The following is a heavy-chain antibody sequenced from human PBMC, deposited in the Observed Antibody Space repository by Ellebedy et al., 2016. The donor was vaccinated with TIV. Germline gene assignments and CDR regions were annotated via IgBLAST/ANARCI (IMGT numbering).Heavy chain of an antibody. CDR3: ARDWSGH. CDR1: GYTFTSYG. CDR2: ISANNGDT. J-gene: IGHJ4*02. Sequence: AASVKVSCKTSGYTFTSYGISWVRQAPGQGLEWMGWISANNGDTHYAQKFQGRVTMTTDTSTTTVYMELRSLRSDDTAVYYCARDWSGHWGQGTLVTVSS. D-gene: IGHD3-3*01. V-gene: IGHV1-18*04.